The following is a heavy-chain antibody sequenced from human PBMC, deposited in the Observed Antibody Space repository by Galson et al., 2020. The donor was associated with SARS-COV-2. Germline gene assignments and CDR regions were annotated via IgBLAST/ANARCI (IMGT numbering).Heavy chain of an antibody. D-gene: IGHD6-6*01. CDR2: IVVDSGKT. V-gene: IGHV1-58*01. J-gene: IGHJ4*02. CDR3: AGFVARPGY. CDR1: GFTLTSSA. Sequence: SVMVSCKPSGFTLTSSAVKWVRQAPGQRLEWIGWIVVDSGKTNYAQKFQDRVTITRDTSTSTAYMERSSLRAEDTAVYYCAGFVARPGYWGQGTWVTIAS.